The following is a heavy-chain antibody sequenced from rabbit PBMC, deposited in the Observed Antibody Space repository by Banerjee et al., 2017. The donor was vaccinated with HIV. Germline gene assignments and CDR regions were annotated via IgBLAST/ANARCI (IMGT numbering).Heavy chain of an antibody. CDR2: IYIGSGDT. CDR1: GFSFSNYY. J-gene: IGHJ3*01. D-gene: IGHD1-1*01. CDR3: ARSSNGGNDRANF. V-gene: IGHV1S40*01. Sequence: QSLEESGGGLVKPGGTLTLTCTASGFSFSNYYMSWVRQAPGKGLEWIGYIYIGSGDTFYASWAKGQFTISTTSSTTVTLQMTSLTVADTATYFCARSSNGGNDRANFWGQGTLVTDS.